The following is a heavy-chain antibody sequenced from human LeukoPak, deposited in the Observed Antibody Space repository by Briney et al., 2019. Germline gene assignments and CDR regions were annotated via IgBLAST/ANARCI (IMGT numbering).Heavy chain of an antibody. Sequence: PGRSLRLSCTASGFTFGDYAMNWVRQAPGKGLEWISNIRTTAEGAKYAYYADSVKGRVTISRDDGKNTLYLHMNSLRDDDTAVYYCATDQRYAFDYWGQGILVTVSS. CDR1: GFTFGDYA. CDR3: ATDQRYAFDY. CDR2: IRTTAEGAKYA. V-gene: IGHV3-48*02. D-gene: IGHD3-9*01. J-gene: IGHJ4*02.